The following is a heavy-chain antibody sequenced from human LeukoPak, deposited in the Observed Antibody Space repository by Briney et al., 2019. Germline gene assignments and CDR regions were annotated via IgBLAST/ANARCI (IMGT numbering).Heavy chain of an antibody. CDR2: INHSGST. CDR1: GGSFRGYY. CDR3: ARAKHMVRGVIAWFDP. J-gene: IGHJ5*02. Sequence: SETLSLTCAVYGGSFRGYYWSWIRQPPGKGLEWIGEINHSGSTNYNPSLKSRVTISVDTSKNQFSLKLSSVTAADTAVYYCARAKHMVRGVIAWFDPWGQGTLVTVSS. D-gene: IGHD3-10*01. V-gene: IGHV4-34*01.